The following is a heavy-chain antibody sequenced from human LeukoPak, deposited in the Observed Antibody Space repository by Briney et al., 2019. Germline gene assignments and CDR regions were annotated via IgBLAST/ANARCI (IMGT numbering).Heavy chain of an antibody. CDR1: GFTFSSYG. V-gene: IGHV3-33*01. CDR2: IWYDGSNK. CDR3: AREGSYDYVWGSYRLYYFDY. D-gene: IGHD3-16*02. Sequence: GGSLRLSCAASGFTFSSYGMHWVRQAPGKRLEWVAVIWYDGSNKYYADSVKGRFTISRDNSKNTLYLQMNSLRAEDTAVYYCAREGSYDYVWGSYRLYYFDYWGQGTLVTVSS. J-gene: IGHJ4*02.